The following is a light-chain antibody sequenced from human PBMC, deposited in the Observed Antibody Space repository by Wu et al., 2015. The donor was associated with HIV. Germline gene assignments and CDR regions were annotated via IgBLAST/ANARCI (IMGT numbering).Light chain of an antibody. J-gene: IGKJ2*01. CDR3: QQYGTSPYT. V-gene: IGKV3-20*01. Sequence: EVVLTQSPATLSVSPGERATLSCRASQSVPSSYLAWYQHKFGQAPRLLISGASSRATGIPDRFSGSGSGTDFILSISRLEPEDSAVYYCQQYGTSPYTFGQGTKLEIK. CDR1: QSVPSSY. CDR2: GAS.